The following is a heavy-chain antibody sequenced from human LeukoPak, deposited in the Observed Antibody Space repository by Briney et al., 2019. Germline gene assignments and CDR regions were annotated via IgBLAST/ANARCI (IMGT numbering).Heavy chain of an antibody. V-gene: IGHV4-39*01. CDR1: GGSISSSSYY. CDR3: ARHSKTYYDFWSGPQLPIYFDY. J-gene: IGHJ4*02. CDR2: IYYSGST. Sequence: PSETLSITCTVSGGSISSSSYYWGWIRQPPGKGLEWIGSIYYSGSTYYNPSLKSRVTISVDTSKNQFSLKLSSVTAADTAVYYCARHSKTYYDFWSGPQLPIYFDYWGQGTLVTVSS. D-gene: IGHD3-3*01.